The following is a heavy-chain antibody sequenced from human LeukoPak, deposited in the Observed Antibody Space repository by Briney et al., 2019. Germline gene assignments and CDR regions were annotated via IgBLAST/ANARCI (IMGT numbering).Heavy chain of an antibody. CDR2: ISSSSSTI. V-gene: IGHV3-48*01. CDR3: AELGITMIGGV. D-gene: IGHD3-10*02. Sequence: GGSLRLSCAASGFTFSSYRMNWVRQAPGKGLEWVSYISSSSSTIYYADSVKGRFTISRDNAKNSLYLQMNSLRAEDTAVYYCAELGITMIGGVWGKGTTVTISS. CDR1: GFTFSSYR. J-gene: IGHJ6*04.